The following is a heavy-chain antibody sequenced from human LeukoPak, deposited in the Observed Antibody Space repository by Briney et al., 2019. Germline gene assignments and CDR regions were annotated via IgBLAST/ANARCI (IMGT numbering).Heavy chain of an antibody. CDR3: ARDEGVYYYDSSGYLY. J-gene: IGHJ4*02. CDR2: ISYDGSNK. V-gene: IGHV3-30*19. D-gene: IGHD3-22*01. Sequence: GGSLRLSCAASGFTFSTYGMHWVRQAPGKGLEWVAVISYDGSNKYYADSVKGRFTISRDNSKNTLYLQMNSLRAEDTAVYYCARDEGVYYYDSSGYLYWGQGTLVTVSS. CDR1: GFTFSTYG.